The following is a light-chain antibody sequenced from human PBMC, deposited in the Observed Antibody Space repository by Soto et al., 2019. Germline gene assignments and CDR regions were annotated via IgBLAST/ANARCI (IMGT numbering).Light chain of an antibody. CDR3: QQYNSYSPS. CDR1: QSISSW. V-gene: IGKV1-5*01. Sequence: DIQMTQSPSTLSASVGDRVTITCRASQSISSWLAWYQQKPGKAPKLLIYDASSLESGVPSRFSGSGSGTEFTLANSSLQPDDFATYYCQQYNSYSPSVGPGTKVDIK. J-gene: IGKJ3*01. CDR2: DAS.